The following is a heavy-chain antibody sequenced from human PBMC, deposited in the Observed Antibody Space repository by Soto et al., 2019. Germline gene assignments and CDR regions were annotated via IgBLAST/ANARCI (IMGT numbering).Heavy chain of an antibody. V-gene: IGHV1-2*02. D-gene: IGHD3-10*01. CDR3: ARNMDYYYGPGSGNGHGV. CDR2: INPKFGDT. CDR1: GYTFTAYY. J-gene: IGHJ6*02. Sequence: QVQLVQSGAEVKEPGESVRVSCEASGYTFTAYYIHWVRQAPGQGLEWMGWINPKFGDTTYAQDFQGRLTLTRDMSVSTVYMDLSILTSDDTAIYYCARNMDYYYGPGSGNGHGVWGQGTTVNVFS.